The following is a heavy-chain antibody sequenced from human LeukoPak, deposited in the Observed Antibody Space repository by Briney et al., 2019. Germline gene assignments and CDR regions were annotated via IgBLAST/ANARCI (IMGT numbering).Heavy chain of an antibody. J-gene: IGHJ4*02. CDR2: IDRSGDDT. Sequence: PGGSLRLSCAASGFTFSRHAMSWVRQAPGRGLEWVSTIDRSGDDTYYRDPVKGRFTISRDNSKSTLYLQMYSLRAEDTAIYYCAKGGDELDYWGQGTLVTVSS. D-gene: IGHD7-27*01. CDR3: AKGGDELDY. V-gene: IGHV3-23*01. CDR1: GFTFSRHA.